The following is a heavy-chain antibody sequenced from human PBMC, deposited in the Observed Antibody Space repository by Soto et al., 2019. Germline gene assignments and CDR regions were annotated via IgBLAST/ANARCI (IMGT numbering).Heavy chain of an antibody. CDR2: IYYSGST. D-gene: IGHD1-26*01. J-gene: IGHJ4*02. Sequence: PSETLSLTCTVSGGSISSGGYYWSWIRQHPGKGLEWIGYIYYSGSTYYNQSLKSRVTISVDTSKNQFSLKLSSVTAADTAVYYCARDRSQWGLDYWGQGTLVTVSS. CDR1: GGSISSGGYY. CDR3: ARDRSQWGLDY. V-gene: IGHV4-31*03.